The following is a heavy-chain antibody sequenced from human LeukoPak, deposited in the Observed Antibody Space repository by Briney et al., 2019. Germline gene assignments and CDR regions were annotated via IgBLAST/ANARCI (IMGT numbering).Heavy chain of an antibody. Sequence: SVKVSCKASGGTFSSYAISWVRQAPGQGLEWMGRIIPILGIANYAQKFQGRVTITADKSTSTAYMELSSLRSEDTAVYYCATQTAIAVAGTDWFDPWGQGTLVTVSS. D-gene: IGHD6-19*01. CDR2: IIPILGIA. CDR1: GGTFSSYA. J-gene: IGHJ5*02. V-gene: IGHV1-69*04. CDR3: ATQTAIAVAGTDWFDP.